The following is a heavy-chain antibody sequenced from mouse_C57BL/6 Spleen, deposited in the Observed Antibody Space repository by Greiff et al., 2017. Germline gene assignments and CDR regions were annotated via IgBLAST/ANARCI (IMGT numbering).Heavy chain of an antibody. J-gene: IGHJ2*01. V-gene: IGHV5-9*01. CDR2: ISGGGGNT. CDR1: GFTFSSYT. Sequence: EVHLVESGGGLVKPGGSLKLSCAASGFTFSSYTMSWVRQTPEKRLEWVATISGGGGNTYYPDSVKGRFTISRDNAKNTLYLQMSSLRSEDTALYYCARRFFGGSIYYFDYWGQGTTLTVSS. CDR3: ARRFFGGSIYYFDY. D-gene: IGHD1-1*01.